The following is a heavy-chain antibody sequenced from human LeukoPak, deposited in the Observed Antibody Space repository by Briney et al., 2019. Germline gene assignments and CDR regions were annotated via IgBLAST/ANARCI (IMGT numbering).Heavy chain of an antibody. Sequence: GGSLRLTCAASGFTFSSYAMYWVRQAPGKGLDWVSLIIGSSGTTFYADSVKGRFTISRDKSKSTLYLQMNSLRAEDTAVYYCAKGAYDYIEIAYFDYWGQGSLVTVSS. CDR2: IIGSSGTT. CDR1: GFTFSSYA. CDR3: AKGAYDYIEIAYFDY. V-gene: IGHV3-23*01. J-gene: IGHJ4*02. D-gene: IGHD5-12*01.